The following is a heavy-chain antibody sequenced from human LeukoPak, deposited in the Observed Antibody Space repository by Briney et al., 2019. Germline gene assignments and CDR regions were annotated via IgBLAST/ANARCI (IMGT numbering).Heavy chain of an antibody. CDR3: ARLVWASSGFNY. V-gene: IGHV4-59*12. D-gene: IGHD6-19*01. CDR2: IYYSGST. J-gene: IGHJ4*02. CDR1: GGSISSYY. Sequence: PSETLSLACTVSGGSISSYYWSWIRQPPGMGLEWIGYIYYSGSTNYNPSLKSRVTISVDTSKSQFSLNLRSVTAADTAVYYCARLVWASSGFNYWGQGTLVTVSS.